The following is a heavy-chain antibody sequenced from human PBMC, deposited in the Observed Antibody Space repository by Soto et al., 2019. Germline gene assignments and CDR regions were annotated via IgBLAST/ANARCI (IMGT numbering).Heavy chain of an antibody. V-gene: IGHV3-33*01. CDR1: GFTFSSYG. J-gene: IGHJ6*02. D-gene: IGHD2-2*02. CDR2: IWYDGSNK. CDR3: AREVVPAAIPGDYYGMDV. Sequence: RLSCAASGFTFSSYGMHWVRQAPGKGLEWVAVIWYDGSNKYYADSVKGRFTISRDNSKNTLYLQMNSLRAEDTAVYYCAREVVPAAIPGDYYGMDVWGQGTTVTVSS.